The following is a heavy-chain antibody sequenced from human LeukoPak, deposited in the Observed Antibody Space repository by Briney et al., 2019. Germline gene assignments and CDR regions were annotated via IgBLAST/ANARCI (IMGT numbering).Heavy chain of an antibody. D-gene: IGHD3-10*01. J-gene: IGHJ4*02. CDR3: AVLTGWFGEYCDY. CDR2: IIPIFGTA. Sequence: SVKVSCKASGGTFSSYAISWVRQAPGQGLEWMGGIIPIFGTANYAQKFQGRVTITTDESTSTAYMELSSLRSEDTAVYYCAVLTGWFGEYCDYWGQGTLVTVSS. CDR1: GGTFSSYA. V-gene: IGHV1-69*05.